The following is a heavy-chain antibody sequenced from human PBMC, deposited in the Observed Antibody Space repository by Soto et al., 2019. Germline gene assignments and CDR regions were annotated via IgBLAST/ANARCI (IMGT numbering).Heavy chain of an antibody. CDR2: INRDGSST. D-gene: IGHD2-2*01. J-gene: IGHJ4*02. CDR3: AKTPISYCSSTSCYRYFDI. Sequence: GGSLRLSCAASGFSSSSHWMHWIRQDPEKGLVWVSHINRDGSSTAYADSVKGRFTISRDNAKNTLYLQMDSLRADDTAVYYCAKTPISYCSSTSCYRYFDIWGQGTLVTVSS. CDR1: GFSSSSHW. V-gene: IGHV3-74*01.